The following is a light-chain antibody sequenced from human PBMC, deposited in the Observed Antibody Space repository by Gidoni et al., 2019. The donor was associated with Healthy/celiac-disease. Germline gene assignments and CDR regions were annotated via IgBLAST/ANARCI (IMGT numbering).Light chain of an antibody. V-gene: IGLV3-19*01. CDR1: SLRSYY. CDR2: GKN. J-gene: IGLJ2*01. CDR3: NSRDSSGNHHVV. Sequence: SSELTQDPAVSVALVQTVRITCQGDSLRSYYASWYQQKPGQAPVLFIYGKNNRPSGIPDRFSGSSSGNTASLTITGAQAEDEADYYCNSRDSSGNHHVVFGGGTKLTVL.